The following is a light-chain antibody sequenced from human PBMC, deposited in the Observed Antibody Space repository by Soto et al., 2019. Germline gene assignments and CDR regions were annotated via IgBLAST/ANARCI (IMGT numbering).Light chain of an antibody. CDR1: QTIGRY. V-gene: IGKV1-39*01. Sequence: DIQMTQSPSSLSASVGDRVTITCRASQTIGRYLNWYQQKPGKAPKLLIYTTSTLQSGVPSSFSGSGSGTEFTLTVSSLQPEDFATYYCQQTYNTPCTFGQGTKVEVK. CDR2: TTS. CDR3: QQTYNTPCT. J-gene: IGKJ1*01.